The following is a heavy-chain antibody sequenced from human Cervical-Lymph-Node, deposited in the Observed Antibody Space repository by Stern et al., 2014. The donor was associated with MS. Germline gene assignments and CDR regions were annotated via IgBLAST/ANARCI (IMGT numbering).Heavy chain of an antibody. Sequence: VQLVQSGSEVKKPGSSVRVSCKASGGTFSSSRISWVRQAPGQGLEWMGRIIPILSITNYAQNFQGRVTITADKSTSTAYMELSSLRSEDTAVYYCATLGVTTGDFDPWGQGTLVTVSS. J-gene: IGHJ5*02. CDR3: ATLGVTTGDFDP. CDR2: IIPILSIT. V-gene: IGHV1-69*04. D-gene: IGHD4-17*01. CDR1: GGTFSSSR.